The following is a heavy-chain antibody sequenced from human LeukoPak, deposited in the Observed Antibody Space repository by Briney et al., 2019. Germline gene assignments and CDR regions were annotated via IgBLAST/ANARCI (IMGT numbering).Heavy chain of an antibody. CDR1: GGTFRSYA. Sequence: SVKLSCKASGGTFRSYAISWVRQAPGQGLEWMGGIIPIFGTANYAQKFQGRVTITADESTSTAYMELSSLRSEDTAVYYCARRGSVGAFDIWGQGTMVTVSS. V-gene: IGHV1-69*01. D-gene: IGHD3-10*01. CDR3: ARRGSVGAFDI. J-gene: IGHJ3*02. CDR2: IIPIFGTA.